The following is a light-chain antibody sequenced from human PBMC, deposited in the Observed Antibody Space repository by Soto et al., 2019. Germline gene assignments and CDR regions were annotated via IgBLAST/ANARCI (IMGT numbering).Light chain of an antibody. Sequence: QSALTQPASVSGSPGQSITISCTGTSSDVGGYNFVSWYQQHPGKVPKLMIFDVNRRPSGVSDRFSGSKSGNTASLTISGLQAEEAGDYYCCSYTSSSTHVFGSGTKLTVL. CDR3: CSYTSSSTHV. CDR2: DVN. V-gene: IGLV2-14*03. J-gene: IGLJ1*01. CDR1: SSDVGGYNF.